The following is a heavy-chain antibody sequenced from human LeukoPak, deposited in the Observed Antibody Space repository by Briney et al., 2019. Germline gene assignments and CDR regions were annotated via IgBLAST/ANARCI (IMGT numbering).Heavy chain of an antibody. CDR2: ISWNSGSI. J-gene: IGHJ4*02. D-gene: IGHD5-18*01. Sequence: PGGSLRLSCAASGFTFDDYAMHWVRQAPGKGLEWVSGISWNSGSIGYADSVKGRFTISRDNAKNSLYLQMNSLRAEDTALYYCAKDSGYSYGSFDYWGQGTLVTVSS. CDR3: AKDSGYSYGSFDY. V-gene: IGHV3-9*01. CDR1: GFTFDDYA.